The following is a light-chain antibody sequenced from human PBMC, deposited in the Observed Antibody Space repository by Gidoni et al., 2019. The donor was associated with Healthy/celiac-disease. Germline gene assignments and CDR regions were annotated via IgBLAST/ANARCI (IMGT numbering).Light chain of an antibody. Sequence: EFVLTQSPATRSLSPGERATLSCRASQSVSSYLAWYQQKPGQAPRLLIYDASNRATGIPARFSGSGSGTDFTLTISSLEPEDFAVYYCQQRSNWPTFGPXTKVDIK. CDR1: QSVSSY. J-gene: IGKJ3*01. CDR3: QQRSNWPT. V-gene: IGKV3-11*01. CDR2: DAS.